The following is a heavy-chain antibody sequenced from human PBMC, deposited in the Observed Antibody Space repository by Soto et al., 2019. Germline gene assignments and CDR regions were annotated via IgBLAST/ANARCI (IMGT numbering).Heavy chain of an antibody. Sequence: LRLSCAASGFTFSSYAMHWVRQAPGKGLEWVAIISYDGSKKFYPDSVKGRFTFSRDNSKNTLYVEMNSLRAEDTAVYYCAREMAAPSGYYYGLDVWGQGTTVTVSS. J-gene: IGHJ6*02. D-gene: IGHD6-13*01. CDR1: GFTFSSYA. CDR2: ISYDGSKK. V-gene: IGHV3-30-3*01. CDR3: AREMAAPSGYYYGLDV.